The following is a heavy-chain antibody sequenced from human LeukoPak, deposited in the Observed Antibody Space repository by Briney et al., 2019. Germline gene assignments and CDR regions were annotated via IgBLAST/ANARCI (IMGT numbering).Heavy chain of an antibody. CDR1: GDSISSYY. J-gene: IGHJ3*02. CDR2: MSYSGNT. V-gene: IGHV4-59*01. D-gene: IGHD3-22*01. CDR3: ARLPDYDSSAYYYVDAFDI. Sequence: SETLSLTCTASGDSISSYYWSWIRQPPGKGLEWIRYMSYSGNTNYKSSLKSRVTISLDVSKNQISLRLSSVTAADTAVYYCARLPDYDSSAYYYVDAFDIWGQGTTVTVSS.